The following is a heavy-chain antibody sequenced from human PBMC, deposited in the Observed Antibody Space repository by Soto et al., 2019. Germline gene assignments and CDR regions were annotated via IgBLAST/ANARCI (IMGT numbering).Heavy chain of an antibody. D-gene: IGHD3-16*01. CDR2: ITPTCEAT. Sequence: QVHLVQSGAEVKKPGASVKVSCKASGYTFTRYSMHCVRQAPGQGHEWMGVITPTCEATYYAQKFQGRLTMNWDTSTSAVHMELSSLRSDDTAFYYCVRDWGGYYFDYWGQGTLVTVSS. J-gene: IGHJ4*02. V-gene: IGHV1-46*01. CDR3: VRDWGGYYFDY. CDR1: GYTFTRYS.